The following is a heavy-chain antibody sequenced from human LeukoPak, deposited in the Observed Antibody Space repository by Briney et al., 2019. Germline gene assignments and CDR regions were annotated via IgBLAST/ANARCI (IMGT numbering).Heavy chain of an antibody. CDR1: GYSFSNYW. Sequence: PGESLKISCKGSGYSFSNYWIALVRQMPGRGLEWMGIFSPDDTEIRYSPSFRGQVTISADKSTSTAYLQWSRLKASDTAIYYCARHEGSGSYYSYWGQGTLVTVSS. J-gene: IGHJ4*02. D-gene: IGHD1-26*01. V-gene: IGHV5-51*01. CDR3: ARHEGSGSYYSY. CDR2: FSPDDTEI.